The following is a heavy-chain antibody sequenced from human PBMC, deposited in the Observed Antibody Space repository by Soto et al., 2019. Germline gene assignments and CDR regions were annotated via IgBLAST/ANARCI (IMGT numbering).Heavy chain of an antibody. D-gene: IGHD6-19*01. CDR2: ISYDGSNK. CDR1: GFTFSSYG. CDR3: AKDLRQWVAVAGRGPY. V-gene: IGHV3-30*18. J-gene: IGHJ4*02. Sequence: QVQLVESGGGVVQPGRSLRLSCAASGFTFSSYGMHWVRQAPGKGLEWVAAISYDGSNKYYADSVKGRFTISRDNSKNTLSLQMNSLRASDTAVYYCAKDLRQWVAVAGRGPYWGQGTLVTVSS.